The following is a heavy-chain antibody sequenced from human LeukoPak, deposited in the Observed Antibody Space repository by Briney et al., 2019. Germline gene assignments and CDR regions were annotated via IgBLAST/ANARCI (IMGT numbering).Heavy chain of an antibody. CDR1: GGSISSGGYS. J-gene: IGHJ3*02. CDR2: IYYSGST. D-gene: IGHD3-22*01. Sequence: SETLSLTCAVSGGSISSGGYSWSWIRQPPGKGLEWIGYIYYSGSTYYNPPLKSRVTISVDTSKNQFSLKLSSVTAADTAVYYCARARTYYYDSSGYYYPDAFDIWGQGTMVTVSS. CDR3: ARARTYYYDSSGYYYPDAFDI. V-gene: IGHV4-30-4*07.